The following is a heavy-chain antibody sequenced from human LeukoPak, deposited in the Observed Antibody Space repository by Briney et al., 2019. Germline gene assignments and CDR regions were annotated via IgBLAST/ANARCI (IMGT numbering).Heavy chain of an antibody. CDR1: GFTFSRFS. CDR3: AREFNTIGNFDY. CDR2: IYVTGNYI. J-gene: IGHJ4*02. D-gene: IGHD1-14*01. V-gene: IGHV3-21*01. Sequence: GGSLRLSCATSGFTFSRFSFRWVRQAPGKGLEWVASIYVTGNYINYADSVKGRVTISRDNAKNSVYLQMNGLRAEDTAVYYCAREFNTIGNFDYWGQGTLVTVSS.